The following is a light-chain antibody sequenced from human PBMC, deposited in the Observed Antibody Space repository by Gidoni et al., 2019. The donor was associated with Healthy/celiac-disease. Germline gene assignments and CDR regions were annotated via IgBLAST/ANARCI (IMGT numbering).Light chain of an antibody. CDR3: QQYYSTPLYT. J-gene: IGKJ2*01. CDR2: WAS. V-gene: IGKV4-1*01. Sequence: DIVMTQPPDSLAGSLGERATINCKSSQSVLYSANNKNYLAWYQQQPGQPPKLLIYWASTRESGVPDRFSGSGSGTDFTLTIISLQAEDVAVYYCQQYYSTPLYTFGQGTKLEIK. CDR1: QSVLYSANNKNY.